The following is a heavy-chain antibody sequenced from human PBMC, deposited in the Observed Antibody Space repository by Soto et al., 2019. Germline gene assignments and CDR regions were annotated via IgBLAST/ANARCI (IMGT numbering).Heavy chain of an antibody. CDR2: ISYGGSNK. D-gene: IGHD2-2*01. J-gene: IGHJ5*02. Sequence: QVQLVESGGGVVQPGRSLRLSCAASGFTFSSYGMHWVRQAPGKGLEWVAVISYGGSNKYYADSVKGRFTISRDNSKNTLYLQMNNLRAEDTAVYYCAKDNSISTSCYRLYNWFDPWGQGTLVTVSS. V-gene: IGHV3-30*18. CDR3: AKDNSISTSCYRLYNWFDP. CDR1: GFTFSSYG.